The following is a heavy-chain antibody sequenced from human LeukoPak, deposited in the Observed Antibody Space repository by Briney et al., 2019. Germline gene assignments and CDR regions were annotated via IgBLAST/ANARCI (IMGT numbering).Heavy chain of an antibody. CDR1: GFTFSSYW. CDR3: ARSGGRDIVVVPAAMSYYYGMDV. CDR2: INSDGSST. J-gene: IGHJ6*02. D-gene: IGHD2-2*01. Sequence: GGSLRLSCAASGFTFSSYWMHWVRHAPGKGLVWVSRINSDGSSTSYADSVKGRFTISRDNAKNTLYLQMNSLRAEDTAAYCCARSGGRDIVVVPAAMSYYYGMDVWGQGTTVTVSS. V-gene: IGHV3-74*01.